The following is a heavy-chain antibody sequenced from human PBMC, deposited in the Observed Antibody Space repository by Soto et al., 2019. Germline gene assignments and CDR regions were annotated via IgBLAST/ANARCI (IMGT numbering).Heavy chain of an antibody. Sequence: PSETLSLTCTVSGDSISNTNWWSWVRQPPGKGLEWIGEIYHSGDTNYNPSLKSRVTISVDTSKNQFSLKLSSVTAADTAVYYCARLNGYCVSTGCHGYYGMDVWGQGTTVTVSS. D-gene: IGHD2-2*03. CDR2: IYHSGDT. CDR3: ARLNGYCVSTGCHGYYGMDV. CDR1: GDSISNTNW. V-gene: IGHV4-4*02. J-gene: IGHJ6*02.